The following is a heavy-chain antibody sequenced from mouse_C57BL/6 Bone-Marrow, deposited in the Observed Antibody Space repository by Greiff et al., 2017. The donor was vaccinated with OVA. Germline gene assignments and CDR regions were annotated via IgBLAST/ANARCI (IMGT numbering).Heavy chain of an antibody. CDR2: ISSGGSYT. V-gene: IGHV5-6*02. D-gene: IGHD2-3*01. CDR1: GFTFSSYG. J-gene: IGHJ3*01. CDR3: ARHDGYPWFAY. Sequence: DVKLVESGGDLVKPGGSLKLSCAASGFTFSSYGMSWVRQTPDKRLEWVATISSGGSYTYYPDSVKGRFTISRDNAKNTLYLQMSSLKSEDTAMYYCARHDGYPWFAYWGQGTLVTVSA.